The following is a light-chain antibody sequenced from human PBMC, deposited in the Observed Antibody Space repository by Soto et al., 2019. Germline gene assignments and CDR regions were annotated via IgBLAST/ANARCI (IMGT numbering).Light chain of an antibody. Sequence: DIQMTQSPSSLSASVGDRVTITCRASQSISSYLNWYQQKPGKAPKLLIYAASSLQSGVPSRFSGSASGTDFTLTISSLQPEDFPTYYRQQSYSTPYTFGHGAQLEIK. J-gene: IGKJ2*01. CDR2: AAS. CDR1: QSISSY. CDR3: QQSYSTPYT. V-gene: IGKV1-39*01.